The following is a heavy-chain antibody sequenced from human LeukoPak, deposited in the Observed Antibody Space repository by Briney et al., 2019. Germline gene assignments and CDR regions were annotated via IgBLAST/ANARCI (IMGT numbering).Heavy chain of an antibody. D-gene: IGHD2-15*01. Sequence: GGSLRLSCAASGFTFSSYGMHWVRQAPGKGLEWVAFIRYDGSNKYYADSVKGRFTISRDNSKNTLYLQMNSLRAEDTAVYYCAXTAXIVVVVAANDYWGQGTLVTVSS. CDR1: GFTFSSYG. J-gene: IGHJ4*02. CDR2: IRYDGSNK. CDR3: AXTAXIVVVVAANDY. V-gene: IGHV3-30*02.